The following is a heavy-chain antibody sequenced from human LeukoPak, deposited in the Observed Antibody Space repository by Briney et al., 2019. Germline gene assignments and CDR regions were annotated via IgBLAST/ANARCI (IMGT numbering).Heavy chain of an antibody. J-gene: IGHJ4*02. CDR1: GDSVSSNNAA. CDR3: ARARESLGLGFDF. CDR2: TYYRSKWFN. D-gene: IGHD1-26*01. V-gene: IGHV6-1*01. Sequence: QTLSLTCAISGDSVSSNNAAWSWLRQSPSRGLEWLGRTYYRSKWFNEYAESVKSRITINPDTSDNQFSLQLSSVTPEDTAVYYCARARESLGLGFDFWGQGTLVTVSS.